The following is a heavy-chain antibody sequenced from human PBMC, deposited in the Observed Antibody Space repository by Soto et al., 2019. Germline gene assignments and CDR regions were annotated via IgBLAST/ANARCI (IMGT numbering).Heavy chain of an antibody. D-gene: IGHD2-15*01. CDR2: VSGDNGHT. Sequence: QVQLVQSGAEVKRPGASVTVSCKASGYTFTTHGISWVRQVPGQGLEWMGSVSGDNGHTNYAQSLQGRVTMTTDTSTNTAYMELRSLRSDDTAVYYCARDLGYCRSGTCYREWFEPWGQGTLVTVSS. CDR3: ARDLGYCRSGTCYREWFEP. J-gene: IGHJ5*02. V-gene: IGHV1-18*01. CDR1: GYTFTTHG.